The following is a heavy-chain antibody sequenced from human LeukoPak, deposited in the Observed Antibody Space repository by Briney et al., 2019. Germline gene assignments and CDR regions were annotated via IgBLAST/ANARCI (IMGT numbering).Heavy chain of an antibody. CDR2: ISGSGGTT. Sequence: PGGSLRLSCAASGFTFSSQAMSWVRQAPGKGLEWVSGISGSGGTTYYADSVKGRFTISRDNSKNTLYLQMNSLRADDTAVYYCAKEGRYFHWFHDYWGQGTLVTVSS. J-gene: IGHJ4*02. CDR1: GFTFSSQA. V-gene: IGHV3-23*01. D-gene: IGHD3-9*01. CDR3: AKEGRYFHWFHDY.